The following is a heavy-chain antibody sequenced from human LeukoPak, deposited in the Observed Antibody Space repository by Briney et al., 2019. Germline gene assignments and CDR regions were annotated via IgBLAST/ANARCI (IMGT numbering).Heavy chain of an antibody. CDR2: ISYDGRNK. V-gene: IGHV3-30*01. D-gene: IGHD2-2*01. CDR1: EFTFSYYA. Sequence: PGGSLRLSCAASEFTFSYYAMHWVRQAPGKGLEWVAVISYDGRNKNYADSVKGRFTISRDNSKNTLFLQMNSLRAEDTAVYYCARDHRNTCSSASCYADYWGQGTLVTVSS. CDR3: ARDHRNTCSSASCYADY. J-gene: IGHJ4*02.